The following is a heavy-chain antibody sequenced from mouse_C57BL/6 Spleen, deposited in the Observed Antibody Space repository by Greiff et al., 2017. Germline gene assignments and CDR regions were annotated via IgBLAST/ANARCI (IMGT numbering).Heavy chain of an antibody. J-gene: IGHJ4*01. D-gene: IGHD1-2*01. CDR1: GYTFTSYW. CDR2: IDPSDSYT. CDR3: ARQEPFPAGAMDD. Sequence: QVQLQQPGAELVKPGASVKLSCKASGYTFTSYWMQWVKQRPGQGLEWIGEIDPSDSYTNYNQKFKGKATLTVDTSSSTAYMQLSSLTSEDSAVYYCARQEPFPAGAMDDWGQGTSVTVSS. V-gene: IGHV1-50*01.